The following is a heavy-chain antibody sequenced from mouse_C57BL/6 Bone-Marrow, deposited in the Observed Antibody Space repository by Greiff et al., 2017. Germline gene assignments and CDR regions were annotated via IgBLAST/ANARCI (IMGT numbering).Heavy chain of an antibody. J-gene: IGHJ1*03. CDR1: GYSITSDY. CDR2: ISYSGST. D-gene: IGHD1-1*01. Sequence: EVQLVESGPGLAKPSQTLSLTCSVTGYSITSDYWNWIRKFPGNKLEYMGYISYSGSTYYNPSLKSRISITRDTSKNQYYLQLNSVTTEDTATYYCARYTGYGSSQGYFDVWGTGTTVTVSS. V-gene: IGHV3-8*01. CDR3: ARYTGYGSSQGYFDV.